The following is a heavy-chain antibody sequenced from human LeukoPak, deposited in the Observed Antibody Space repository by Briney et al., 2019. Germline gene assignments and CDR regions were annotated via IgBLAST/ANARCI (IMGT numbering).Heavy chain of an antibody. CDR1: GGFINSYY. CDR3: ARHNGFDRGYYYYMDV. D-gene: IGHD3-9*01. J-gene: IGHJ6*03. V-gene: IGHV4-4*07. Sequence: SETLSLTCTVSGGFINSYYWSWIRQPAGKGLEWIGRVYTSGITNYNPSLKSRITMSVDTSKNQFSLKLTSVTAADTAVYYCARHNGFDRGYYYYMDVWGRGTTVTVSS. CDR2: VYTSGIT.